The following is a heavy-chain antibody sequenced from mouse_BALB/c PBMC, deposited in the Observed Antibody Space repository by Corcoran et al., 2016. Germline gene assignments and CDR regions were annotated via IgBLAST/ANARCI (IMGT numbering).Heavy chain of an antibody. Sequence: EVQLQQSGPELVKPGASVKMSYKASGYTFTSYVMHWVKQKPGQGLEWIGYINPYNDGTKYNEKFKGKATLTSDKSSSTAYMELSSLTSEDSAVYYCARWGTYAWFAYWGQGTLVTVSA. V-gene: IGHV1S136*01. J-gene: IGHJ3*01. CDR3: ARWGTYAWFAY. CDR1: GYTFTSYV. CDR2: INPYNDGT. D-gene: IGHD1-1*01.